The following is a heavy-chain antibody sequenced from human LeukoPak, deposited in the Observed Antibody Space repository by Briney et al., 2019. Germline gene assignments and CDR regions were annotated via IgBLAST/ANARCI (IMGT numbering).Heavy chain of an antibody. CDR1: GGSISSSSYY. D-gene: IGHD2-15*01. J-gene: IGHJ6*02. CDR2: IYYGGST. Sequence: SETLSLTCTVSGGSISSSSYYWGWIRQPPGKGLEWIGSIYYGGSTYYNPSLKSRVTISVDTSKNQFSLKLSSVTAADTAVYYCARGYCSGGSCTRLKYYYYYGMDVWGQGTTVTVSS. CDR3: ARGYCSGGSCTRLKYYYYYGMDV. V-gene: IGHV4-39*07.